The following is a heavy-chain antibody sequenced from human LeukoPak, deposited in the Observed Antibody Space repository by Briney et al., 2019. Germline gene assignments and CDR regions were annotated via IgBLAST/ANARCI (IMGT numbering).Heavy chain of an antibody. D-gene: IGHD3-10*01. V-gene: IGHV3-9*01. CDR1: GFTFDVYA. Sequence: GGSLRLSCAASGFTFDVYAMLWVRHAPGKGVEGVSGISWNSGSIGYADSVKGRFTISRDNATNSLYPQMNSLRAEDTALYYCAKDQKGYGSGASARHWGQGTLVTVSS. CDR3: AKDQKGYGSGASARH. J-gene: IGHJ4*02. CDR2: ISWNSGSI.